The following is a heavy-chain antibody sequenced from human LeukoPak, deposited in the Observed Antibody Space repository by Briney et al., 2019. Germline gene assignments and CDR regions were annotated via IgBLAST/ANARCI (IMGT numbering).Heavy chain of an antibody. Sequence: SETLSLTCTVSGGSTRSYYWSWIRQPAGKGLEWIGRIYTSGSTNYNPSLESRVTMPVDTSKNQFSLKLSSVTAADTAVYYCARISDCSSSSCPYYYYMDVWGKGTTVTVSS. D-gene: IGHD2-2*01. CDR2: IYTSGST. J-gene: IGHJ6*03. V-gene: IGHV4-4*07. CDR1: GGSTRSYY. CDR3: ARISDCSSSSCPYYYYMDV.